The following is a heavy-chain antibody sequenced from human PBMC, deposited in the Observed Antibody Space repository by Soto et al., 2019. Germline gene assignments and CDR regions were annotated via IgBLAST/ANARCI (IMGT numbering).Heavy chain of an antibody. CDR3: ARGRYGDY. Sequence: QVHLVQSGAEVKKPGASVKVSCKGSGYAFTTYGITWVRKAPGQGLEWRGWISAHNGNTNYAQKLQGRVTVTRDTSTSTAYMELRSLRSDDTAVYYCARGRYGDYWGQGALVTCSS. CDR1: GYAFTTYG. D-gene: IGHD1-1*01. V-gene: IGHV1-18*01. J-gene: IGHJ4*02. CDR2: ISAHNGNT.